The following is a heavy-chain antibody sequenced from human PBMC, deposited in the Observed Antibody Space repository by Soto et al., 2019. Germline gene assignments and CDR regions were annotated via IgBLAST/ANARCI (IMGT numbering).Heavy chain of an antibody. CDR3: ARGSLVYCGGDCCDNWFDP. CDR1: GGTFSSYA. Sequence: QVQLVQSGAEVKKPGSSVKVSCKASGGTFSSYAISWVRQAPGQGLEWMGGIIPIFGTANYAQKFQGRVTINADESTSTSYMELSSLRSEDTAVYYCARGSLVYCGGDCCDNWFDPWGQGTLVNVYS. D-gene: IGHD2-21*02. CDR2: IIPIFGTA. V-gene: IGHV1-69*01. J-gene: IGHJ5*02.